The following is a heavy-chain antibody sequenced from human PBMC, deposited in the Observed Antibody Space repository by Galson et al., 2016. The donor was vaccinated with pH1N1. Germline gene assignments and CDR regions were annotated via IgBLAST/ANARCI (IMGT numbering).Heavy chain of an antibody. CDR2: INPYSGGT. D-gene: IGHD4/OR15-4a*01. V-gene: IGHV1-2*06. J-gene: IGHJ6*01. CDR3: ARDLYGGFQLPSYYYYGMDV. CDR1: GYRFSGYY. Sequence: SVKVSCKASGYRFSGYYIHWVRQAPGQGLEWMGRINPYSGGTKFAQKFQGRVTLTRDTSITTAYMEVDTLSSDDAAVYYCARDLYGGFQLPSYYYYGMDVWGQGTTVTVSS.